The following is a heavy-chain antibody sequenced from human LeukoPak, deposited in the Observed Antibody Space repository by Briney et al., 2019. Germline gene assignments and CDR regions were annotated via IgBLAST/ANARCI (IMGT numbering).Heavy chain of an antibody. V-gene: IGHV3-20*04. CDR3: ARADSSSWIQTDAFDI. CDR1: GFTFSSYW. J-gene: IGHJ3*02. D-gene: IGHD6-13*01. Sequence: PGGSLGLSCAASGFTFSSYWMSWVRQAPGKGLEWVSGINWNGGSTGYADSVKGRFTISRDNAKNSLYLQMNSLRAEDTALYYCARADSSSWIQTDAFDIWGQGTMVTVSS. CDR2: INWNGGST.